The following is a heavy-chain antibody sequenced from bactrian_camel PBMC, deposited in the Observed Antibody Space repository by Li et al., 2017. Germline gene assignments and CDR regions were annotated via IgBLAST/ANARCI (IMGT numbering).Heavy chain of an antibody. Sequence: QVQLVESGGGSVQVGGSLRLSCETTGYYKSSCMGWFRQSPGNEREGVVVAASDGSESYVNSFWGRFTASKDNAKNTLYLQMNSLKPEDTAMYYCAADPRRSGCTGGRWYSASFAYWGQGLTATRARGPRSPSP. CDR1: GYYKSSC. J-gene: IGHJ4*01. D-gene: IGHD6*01. CDR2: AASDGSE. V-gene: IGHV3S53*01.